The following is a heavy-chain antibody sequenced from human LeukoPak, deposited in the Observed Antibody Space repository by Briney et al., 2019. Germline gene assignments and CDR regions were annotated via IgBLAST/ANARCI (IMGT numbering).Heavy chain of an antibody. V-gene: IGHV3-23*01. CDR2: ISGSGGST. J-gene: IGHJ3*02. CDR3: TKALMTTVTTPGAFDI. Sequence: PGGSLRLSCAASGFTFSNYAMSWVRQAPGKGLEWVSAISGSGGSTYYADSVKGRFTISRDNSKNTLYLQMNSLRAEDTAVQRCTKALMTTVTTPGAFDIWGEGTMVTVSS. CDR1: GFTFSNYA. D-gene: IGHD4-17*01.